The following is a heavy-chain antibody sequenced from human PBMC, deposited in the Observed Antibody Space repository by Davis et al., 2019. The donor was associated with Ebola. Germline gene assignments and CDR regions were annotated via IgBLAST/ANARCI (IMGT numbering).Heavy chain of an antibody. J-gene: IGHJ6*02. D-gene: IGHD3-9*01. V-gene: IGHV1-2*02. CDR1: GYTFTGYY. Sequence: ASVKVSCKASGYTFTGYYMHWVRQAPGQGLEWMGWINPNSGGTNYAQKFQGRVTMTRDTSISTAYMELSRLRSEDTAVYYCATDRGLRTWYYDILTGPEDYGMDVWGQGTTVTVSS. CDR3: ATDRGLRTWYYDILTGPEDYGMDV. CDR2: INPNSGGT.